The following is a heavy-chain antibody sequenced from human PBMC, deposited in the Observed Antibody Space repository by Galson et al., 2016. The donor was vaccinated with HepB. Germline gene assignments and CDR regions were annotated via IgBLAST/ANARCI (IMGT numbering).Heavy chain of an antibody. D-gene: IGHD4-11*01. CDR2: IIPIFGTT. Sequence: SVKVSCKASGGTFSTFAISWVRQAPGQGLEWMGGIIPIFGTTNYAQKLQGRITITADDSTSTAYMELSSLRAEDTAVYYCTSPRATVNYYYGLDVWGQGTTVTVSS. CDR3: TSPRATVNYYYGLDV. CDR1: GGTFSTFA. V-gene: IGHV1-69*13. J-gene: IGHJ6*02.